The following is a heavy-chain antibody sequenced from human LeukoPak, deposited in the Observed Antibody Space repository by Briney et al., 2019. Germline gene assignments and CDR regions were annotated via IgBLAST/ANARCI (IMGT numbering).Heavy chain of an antibody. CDR3: AREVCSGGSYYRPFDY. V-gene: IGHV1-69*04. J-gene: IGHJ4*02. D-gene: IGHD2-15*01. CDR1: GGTFSSYA. Sequence: ASVKVSCKASGGTFSSYAISWVRQAPGQGLEWMGRIIPILGIANYAQKFQGRVTITADKSTSTAYMELSSLRSEDTAVYYCAREVCSGGSYYRPFDYWGQGTLVTVSS. CDR2: IIPILGIA.